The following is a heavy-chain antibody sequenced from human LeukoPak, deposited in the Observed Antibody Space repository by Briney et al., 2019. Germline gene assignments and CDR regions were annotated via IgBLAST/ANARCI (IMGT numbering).Heavy chain of an antibody. Sequence: TSETLSLTCAVYGGSFRGYYWRWIRQPPGKGLEWIGEINHSGSTNYNPSLKSRVTISVDTSKNQFSLKLSSVTAADTAVYYCARGRRRATVTRYYYMDVWGKGTTVTVSS. CDR3: ARGRRRATVTRYYYMDV. CDR1: GGSFRGYY. CDR2: INHSGST. D-gene: IGHD4-11*01. J-gene: IGHJ6*03. V-gene: IGHV4-34*01.